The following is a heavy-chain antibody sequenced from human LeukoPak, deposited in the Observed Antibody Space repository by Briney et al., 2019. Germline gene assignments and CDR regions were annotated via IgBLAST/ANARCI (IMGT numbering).Heavy chain of an antibody. CDR1: GFTFSNYA. CDR3: AKWGDYDVLTGYYVPDY. Sequence: PGASLRLSCAASGFTFSNYAMSWVRQAPGKGLEWVSAILGSGGSTYYADSVKGRFTVSRDNSKSTLYLLMNSLRAEDTALYYCAKWGDYDVLTGYYVPDYWGQGTLVTVSS. J-gene: IGHJ4*02. V-gene: IGHV3-23*01. CDR2: ILGSGGST. D-gene: IGHD3-9*01.